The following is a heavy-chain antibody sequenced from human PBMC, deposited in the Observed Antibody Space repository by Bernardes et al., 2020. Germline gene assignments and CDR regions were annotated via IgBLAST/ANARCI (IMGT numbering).Heavy chain of an antibody. Sequence: SETLSLTCTVSGASINSYYWSWIRQLPGMGLEWIAYRLYNEGAIYNPSLKSRATISIDTSKNQFSLKLSSVTAADTAVYYCARGGLNFVTAHDSFDIWGQGTMVTVSS. CDR1: GASINSYY. D-gene: IGHD2-21*02. J-gene: IGHJ3*02. CDR2: RLYNEGA. V-gene: IGHV4-59*01. CDR3: ARGGLNFVTAHDSFDI.